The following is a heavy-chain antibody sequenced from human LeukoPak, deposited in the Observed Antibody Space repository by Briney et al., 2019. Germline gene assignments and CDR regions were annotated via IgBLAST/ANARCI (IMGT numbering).Heavy chain of an antibody. D-gene: IGHD3-3*01. CDR1: GGSISSFY. Sequence: SETLSLTCTVSGGSISSFYWSWIRQPPGKGLEWIGYIYTSGSTNYNPSLKSRVTISVDTSKNQFSLKLSSVTAADTAVYYCARHALEYDFWSVYRYYYYYMDVWAKGPRSPSP. J-gene: IGHJ6*03. CDR3: ARHALEYDFWSVYRYYYYYMDV. V-gene: IGHV4-4*09. CDR2: IYTSGST.